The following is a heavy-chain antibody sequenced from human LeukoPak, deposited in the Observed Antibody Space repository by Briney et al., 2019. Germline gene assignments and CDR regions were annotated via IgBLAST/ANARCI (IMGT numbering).Heavy chain of an antibody. CDR2: ISGSGGST. Sequence: GGSLRLSCAASGFAFNTYAMSWVRQAPGKGLEWVSAISGSGGSTYYADSVKGRFTISRDNSKNTLYLQMNSLRAEDTAVYYCAKAGGYSYAYCFDYWGQGTLVTVSS. J-gene: IGHJ4*02. CDR1: GFAFNTYA. V-gene: IGHV3-23*01. CDR3: AKAGGYSYAYCFDY. D-gene: IGHD5-18*01.